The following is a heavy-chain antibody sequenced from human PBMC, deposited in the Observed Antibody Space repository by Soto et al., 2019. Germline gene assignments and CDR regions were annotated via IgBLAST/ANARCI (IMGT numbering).Heavy chain of an antibody. V-gene: IGHV3-30-3*01. CDR1: GFTFSSYT. D-gene: IGHD4-17*01. Sequence: QVQLVESGGGVVQPGRSLRLSCAASGFTFSSYTIHWVRQAPGKGLEWVAVISYDGSKKFYADSVRGRFTISRDNSKNTLYLQMNSLRGEDTALYYCARDYVDYGDSRQYNWFDPWGQGTLVTVSS. CDR2: ISYDGSKK. J-gene: IGHJ5*02. CDR3: ARDYVDYGDSRQYNWFDP.